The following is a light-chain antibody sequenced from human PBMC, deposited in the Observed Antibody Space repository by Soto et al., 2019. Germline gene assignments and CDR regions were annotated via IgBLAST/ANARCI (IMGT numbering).Light chain of an antibody. CDR3: QQYGSPFT. Sequence: EIVLTQSPGTLSLSPGERATLSRRASQSVSSSYLAWYQQKPGQAPRLLIYGASSRATGIPDRFSGSGSGTDFTLTISRLEPEDFEVYYCQQYGSPFTFGPGTKVDIK. CDR2: GAS. J-gene: IGKJ3*01. CDR1: QSVSSSY. V-gene: IGKV3-20*01.